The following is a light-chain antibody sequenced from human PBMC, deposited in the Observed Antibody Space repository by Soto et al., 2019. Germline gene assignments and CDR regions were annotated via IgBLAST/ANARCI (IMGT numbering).Light chain of an antibody. CDR1: SSNIGSNY. CDR3: AAWDDSLSDVV. CDR2: RNN. V-gene: IGLV1-47*01. J-gene: IGLJ2*01. Sequence: QSVLTQPPSASGTPGQRVTISCSGSSSNIGSNYVYWYQQLPGTAPKLLIYRNNQRPSGVPDRFSGSKSGTSASLAISGLRSEDEADYYCAAWDDSLSDVVFGGGTKRTVL.